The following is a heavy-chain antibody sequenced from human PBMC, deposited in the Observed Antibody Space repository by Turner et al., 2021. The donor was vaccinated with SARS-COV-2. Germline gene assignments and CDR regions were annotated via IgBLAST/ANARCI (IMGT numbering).Heavy chain of an antibody. J-gene: IGHJ5*02. CDR2: FDPEDGET. D-gene: IGHD2-2*01. CDR1: GYTLTELS. Sequence: VMLDKAGAGVRKPGAAGKDPCKISGYTLTELSMYWVRQAPGKGLEWMGGFDPEDGETIYAQNFQGRVTMTEDTSTDTAYMELSSLRSEDTAVYFCATGYQLRVNWFDPWGQGTLVTVSS. CDR3: ATGYQLRVNWFDP. V-gene: IGHV1-24*01.